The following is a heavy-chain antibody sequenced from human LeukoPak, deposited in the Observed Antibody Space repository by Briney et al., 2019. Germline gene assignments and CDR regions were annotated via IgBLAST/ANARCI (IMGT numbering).Heavy chain of an antibody. Sequence: GRPLRLSCAASGFTFSSYAMHWVRQAPGKGLEWVAVISYDGSNKYYADSVKGRFTISRDNSKNTLYLQMNSLRAEDTAVYYCARVARYGTHYFDYWGQGTLVTVSS. CDR2: ISYDGSNK. CDR3: ARVARYGTHYFDY. D-gene: IGHD3-16*02. J-gene: IGHJ4*02. V-gene: IGHV3-30-3*01. CDR1: GFTFSSYA.